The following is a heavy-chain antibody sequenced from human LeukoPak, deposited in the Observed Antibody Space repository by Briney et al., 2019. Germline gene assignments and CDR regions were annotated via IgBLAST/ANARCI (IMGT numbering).Heavy chain of an antibody. D-gene: IGHD4-23*01. J-gene: IGHJ4*02. CDR1: GFTFSSYG. Sequence: PGGSLRLSCAASGFTFSSYGMHWVRQAPGKGLEWVSSISSNSSYIYYADSVKGRFTITRDNAKNSLYLQMNSLRAEDTAVYYCAADYGGSTYYFDYWGQGTLVTVSS. CDR2: ISSNSSYI. V-gene: IGHV3-21*01. CDR3: AADYGGSTYYFDY.